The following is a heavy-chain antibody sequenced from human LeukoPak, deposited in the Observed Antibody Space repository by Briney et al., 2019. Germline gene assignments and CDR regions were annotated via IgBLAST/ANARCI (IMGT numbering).Heavy chain of an antibody. D-gene: IGHD3-10*01. CDR2: IYPGDSDT. Sequence: GESLKISCKGSGYSFTRNWIGWVRQMPGKGLEWMGIIYPGDSDTRYSPSFQGQVTISADKSISTAYLQWSSLKASDTAMYYCARSPFGWGSGSYSWFDPWGQGTLVTVSS. CDR1: GYSFTRNW. V-gene: IGHV5-51*01. CDR3: ARSPFGWGSGSYSWFDP. J-gene: IGHJ5*02.